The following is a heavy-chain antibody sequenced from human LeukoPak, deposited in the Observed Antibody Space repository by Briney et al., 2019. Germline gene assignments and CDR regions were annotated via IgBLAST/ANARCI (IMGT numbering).Heavy chain of an antibody. CDR2: FDPEDGET. J-gene: IGHJ5*02. D-gene: IGHD3-22*01. Sequence: ASVKVSCKVSGYTLTELSMHWVRQAPGKGLEWMGGFDPEDGETIYAQKFQGRVTMTEDTSTDTAYMELSSLRSDDTAVYYCARYYYDSSGYPNMYNWFDPWGQGTLVTVSS. CDR3: ARYYYDSSGYPNMYNWFDP. CDR1: GYTLTELS. V-gene: IGHV1-24*01.